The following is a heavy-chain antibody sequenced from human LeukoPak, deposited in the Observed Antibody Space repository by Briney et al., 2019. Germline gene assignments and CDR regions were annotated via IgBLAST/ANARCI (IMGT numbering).Heavy chain of an antibody. V-gene: IGHV4-39*01. CDR3: ARQTGSGLFILP. CDR2: IYYNGNT. Sequence: SETLSLTCTVSGDSVSSSNYYWAWIRQPPGKGLEWIGNIYYNGNTYYNPALKRPLTISVDTSNNQFSLKLTSVTAADTSVYYCARQTGSGLFILPGGQGTLVTVSS. CDR1: GDSVSSSNYY. J-gene: IGHJ4*02. D-gene: IGHD3/OR15-3a*01.